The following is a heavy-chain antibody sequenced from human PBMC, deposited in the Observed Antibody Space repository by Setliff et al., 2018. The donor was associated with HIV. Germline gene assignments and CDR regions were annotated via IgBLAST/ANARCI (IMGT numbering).Heavy chain of an antibody. J-gene: IGHJ4*02. V-gene: IGHV4-4*02. CDR3: ARARGPEYSSYPIDY. Sequence: PSETLSLTCAVSGGSISSNWWSWVRQSPGKGLEWIGEIYHSGSTHYNPSLQSRVTISVDKSKNQSSLKMSSVTAADTAVYYCARARGPEYSSYPIDYWGQGNLVTVSS. CDR2: IYHSGST. D-gene: IGHD6-6*01. CDR1: GGSISSNW.